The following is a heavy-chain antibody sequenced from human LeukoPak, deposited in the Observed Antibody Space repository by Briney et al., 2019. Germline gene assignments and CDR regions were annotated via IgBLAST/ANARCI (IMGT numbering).Heavy chain of an antibody. J-gene: IGHJ4*02. D-gene: IGHD3-22*01. CDR3: ARGRDYYDSSGYYPIDY. Sequence: SETLSLTCTASGYSISSGYYWGWIRQPPGKGLEWIGSIYHSGSTYYNPSLKSRVTISVDTSKNQFSLKLSSVTAADTAVYYCARGRDYYDSSGYYPIDYWGQGTLVTVSS. V-gene: IGHV4-38-2*02. CDR2: IYHSGST. CDR1: GYSISSGYY.